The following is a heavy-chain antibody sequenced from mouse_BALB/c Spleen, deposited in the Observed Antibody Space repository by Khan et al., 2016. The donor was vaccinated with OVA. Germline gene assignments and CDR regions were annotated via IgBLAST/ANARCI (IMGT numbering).Heavy chain of an antibody. V-gene: IGHV3-2*02. CDR1: GYSITSDYA. J-gene: IGHJ2*02. Sequence: EVQLQESGPGLVKPSQSLSLTCTVTGYSITSDYAWNWIRQFPGNKLECMGFISYSGNTKYNPSLKSRFSITRDTSKNQCFLQLNSVTTEDTATYYCARVYGGDFDYWGQGTSLTVSS. D-gene: IGHD1-1*01. CDR3: ARVYGGDFDY. CDR2: ISYSGNT.